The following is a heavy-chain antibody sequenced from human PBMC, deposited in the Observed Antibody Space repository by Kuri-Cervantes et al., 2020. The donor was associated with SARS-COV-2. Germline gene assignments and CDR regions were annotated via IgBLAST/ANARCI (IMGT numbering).Heavy chain of an antibody. Sequence: GESLKIXCSASXFTFNAYSMHXVRXXPGKGLEYVSAISSNGETTYYADSVKGRFIISRDNSKNTLFLQMSGLRAEDKAVYFCVTXGGSEAFDVWGQGTMVTVSS. CDR2: ISSNGETT. CDR1: XFTFNAYS. D-gene: IGHD1-1*01. CDR3: VTXGGSEAFDV. V-gene: IGHV3-64D*06. J-gene: IGHJ3*01.